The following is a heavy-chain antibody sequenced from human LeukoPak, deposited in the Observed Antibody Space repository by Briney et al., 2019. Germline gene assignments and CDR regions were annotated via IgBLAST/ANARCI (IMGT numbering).Heavy chain of an antibody. J-gene: IGHJ4*02. CDR3: SEKRWEVLRLFYY. D-gene: IGHD1-26*01. CDR1: GGSFSGYY. Sequence: SETLSLTCAVYGGSFSGYYWSWIRQPPGKGLEWIGEINHSGSTNYNPSLKSRVTISVDTSKNQFSLKLSSVTAADTAVDYCSEKRWEVLRLFYYWGQGNLVTVSS. CDR2: INHSGST. V-gene: IGHV4-34*01.